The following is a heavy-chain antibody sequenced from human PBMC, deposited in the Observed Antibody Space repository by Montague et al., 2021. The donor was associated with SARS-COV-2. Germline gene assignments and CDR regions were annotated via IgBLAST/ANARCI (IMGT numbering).Heavy chain of an antibody. D-gene: IGHD5/OR15-5a*01. J-gene: IGHJ5*01. CDR2: IDSGGYN. V-gene: IGHV4-61*02. CDR1: GGSINSITYY. Sequence: TLSLTCTVSGGSINSITYYWSWIRQPAGKGLEWIGRIDSGGYNNYNPSLKSRVTMSMDTSKNQFFLNFISLTAADTAFYYCARVSGKVTDSWGPGTLVTVSS. CDR3: ARVSGKVTDS.